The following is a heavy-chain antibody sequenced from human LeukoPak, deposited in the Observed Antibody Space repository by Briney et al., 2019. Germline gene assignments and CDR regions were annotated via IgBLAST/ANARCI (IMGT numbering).Heavy chain of an antibody. CDR2: ISAYNGNT. J-gene: IGHJ4*02. D-gene: IGHD3-22*01. CDR1: GYTFTSYG. Sequence: ASVKVSCKASGYTFTSYGISWVQQAPGQGLEWMGWISAYNGNTNYAQKLQGRVTMTTDTSTSTAYMELRSLRSDDTAVYYCARGYESSGYYSQYYFDYWGQGTLVTVSS. V-gene: IGHV1-18*01. CDR3: ARGYESSGYYSQYYFDY.